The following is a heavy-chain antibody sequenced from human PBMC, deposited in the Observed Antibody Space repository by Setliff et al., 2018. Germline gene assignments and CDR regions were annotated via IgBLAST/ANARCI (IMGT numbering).Heavy chain of an antibody. D-gene: IGHD3-22*01. V-gene: IGHV4-30-4*08. Sequence: PSETLSLTCTVSGGSISSGDYYWSWIRQPPGKGLEWIGYIYSSGSTYYNPSLKSRVSISVDTSKNQFSMKLSSVTAADTDVYYCARESRYYYDNLGTLDYWGQGTLVTVSS. CDR2: IYSSGST. CDR3: ARESRYYYDNLGTLDY. J-gene: IGHJ4*02. CDR1: GGSISSGDYY.